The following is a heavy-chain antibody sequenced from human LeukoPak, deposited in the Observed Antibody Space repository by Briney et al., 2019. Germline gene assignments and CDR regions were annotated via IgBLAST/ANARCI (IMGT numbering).Heavy chain of an antibody. CDR2: INPSSGDT. J-gene: IGHJ4*02. D-gene: IGHD5-12*01. CDR3: AKNPYEYYFDY. V-gene: IGHV1-2*02. CDR1: GYTLTGYY. Sequence: VASVKVSCKASGYTLTGYYMHWVRLAPGQGLEWMGWINPSSGDTNYAQKFQGRVTMTRDTSISTAYMKLSRLRSDDTAVYYCAKNPYEYYFDYWGQGTLVTVSS.